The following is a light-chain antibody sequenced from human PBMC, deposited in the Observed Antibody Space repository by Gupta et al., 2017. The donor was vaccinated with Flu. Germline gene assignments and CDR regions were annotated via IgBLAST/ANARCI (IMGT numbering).Light chain of an antibody. Sequence: QSALPQPASVSGSPGQSITISCTGTSSDIGDYNCVSWYQQHPGKSPKLLIYDVPKRPSGVANRFSGSKAGNTASLTISGLQAEDEDDYYCSSDTGSSNVVFGGGTKLTVL. V-gene: IGLV2-14*03. CDR1: SSDIGDYNC. J-gene: IGLJ2*01. CDR3: SSDTGSSNVV. CDR2: DVP.